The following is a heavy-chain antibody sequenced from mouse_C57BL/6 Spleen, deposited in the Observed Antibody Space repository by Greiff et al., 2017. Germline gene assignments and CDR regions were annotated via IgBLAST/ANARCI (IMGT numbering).Heavy chain of an antibody. D-gene: IGHD4-1*01. V-gene: IGHV1-9*01. CDR2: ILPGSGST. CDR3: ARWTGPYYCDY. Sequence: VKLMESGAELMKPGASVKFSCKATGYTFTGYWIEWVKQRPGHGLEWIGVILPGSGSTNYNGKFKGKATFTADTSSNTAYMQLSSLTTEDAAIDDSARWTGPYYCDYWGQGTTRTVSS. J-gene: IGHJ2*01. CDR1: GYTFTGYW.